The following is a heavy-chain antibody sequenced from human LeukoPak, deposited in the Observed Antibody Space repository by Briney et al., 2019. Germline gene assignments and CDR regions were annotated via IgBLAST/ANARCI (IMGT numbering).Heavy chain of an antibody. CDR2: IYHSGST. CDR3: ARDPPASHPYYFDY. CDR1: GYSISSGYY. J-gene: IGHJ4*02. D-gene: IGHD6-25*01. V-gene: IGHV4-38-2*02. Sequence: SETLSLTCTVSGYSISSGYYWGWIRQPPGKGLEWIGSIYHSGSTYYNPSLKSRVTISVDTSKNQFSLKLSSVNAADTAVYYCARDPPASHPYYFDYWGQGTLVTVSS.